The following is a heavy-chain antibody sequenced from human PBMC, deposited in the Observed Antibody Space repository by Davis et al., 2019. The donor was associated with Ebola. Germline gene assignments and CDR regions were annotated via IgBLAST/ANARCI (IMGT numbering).Heavy chain of an antibody. CDR3: AGLRWSITGFDDGYDI. V-gene: IGHV5-51*01. CDR1: GNSFTSHW. CDR2: IYTGDSDT. Sequence: KVSCKASGNSFTSHWIGWVRQMPGKGLEWMGLIYTGDSDTRYSPSFRGQVTISADNSIKTAFLHWGSLKASDTAIYYCAGLRWSITGFDDGYDIWGQGTMVTVSS. J-gene: IGHJ3*02. D-gene: IGHD3-9*01.